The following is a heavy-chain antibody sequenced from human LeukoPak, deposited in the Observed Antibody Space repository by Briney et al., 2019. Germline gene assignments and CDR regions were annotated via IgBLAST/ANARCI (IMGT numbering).Heavy chain of an antibody. D-gene: IGHD6-6*01. CDR1: GFTFSGYS. Sequence: GGSLRLSCAASGFTFSGYSMNWVRQSPGKGLEWVSSISSSSSYIYYADSVKGRFTISRDNAKNSLYLQMNSLRAEDTAVYYCARVRPLGDAFDIWGQGTMVTVSS. CDR2: ISSSSSYI. J-gene: IGHJ3*02. V-gene: IGHV3-21*01. CDR3: ARVRPLGDAFDI.